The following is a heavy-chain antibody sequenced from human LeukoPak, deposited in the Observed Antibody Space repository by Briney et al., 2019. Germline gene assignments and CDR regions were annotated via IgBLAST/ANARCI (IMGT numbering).Heavy chain of an antibody. V-gene: IGHV3-66*01. CDR2: LYTGGST. D-gene: IGHD1-26*01. J-gene: IGHJ4*02. Sequence: GGSLRLSCAASGFTVSNFYMSWVRQAPGKGLEWVSVLYTGGSTYYADSVKGRFTISRDNAKNTLYLQMNSLRAEDTAVYYCARSLGSGGGYWGQGTLVTVSS. CDR1: GFTVSNFY. CDR3: ARSLGSGGGY.